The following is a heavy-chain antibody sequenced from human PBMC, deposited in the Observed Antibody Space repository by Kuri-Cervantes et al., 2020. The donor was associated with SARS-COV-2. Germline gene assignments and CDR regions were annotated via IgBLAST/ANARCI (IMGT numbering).Heavy chain of an antibody. CDR1: GYTFTGYY. J-gene: IGHJ4*02. CDR2: INPNSGGT. CDR3: ARDPWRADVSDWKRPFDY. Sequence: ASVKVSCKASGYTFTGYYMHWVRQAPGQGLEWMGWINPNSGGTNYAQKFQGWVTMTRDTSISTVYMELSRLRSDDTAVYYCARDPWRADVSDWKRPFDYWGQGNPVTVSS. D-gene: IGHD6-19*01. V-gene: IGHV1-2*04.